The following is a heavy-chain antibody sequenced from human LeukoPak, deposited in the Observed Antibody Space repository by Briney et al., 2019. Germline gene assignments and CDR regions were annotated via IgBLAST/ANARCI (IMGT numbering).Heavy chain of an antibody. CDR2: INHSGST. CDR3: ARARPYGSGSYTPPRRYFDY. Sequence: PSETLSLTCAVYGGSFSGYYWSWIRQPPGKGLEWIGEINHSGSTNYNPSLKSRVTISVDTSKNQFSLKLSSVTAADTAVYYCARARPYGSGSYTPPRRYFDYWGQGTLVTVSS. V-gene: IGHV4-34*01. D-gene: IGHD3-10*01. J-gene: IGHJ4*02. CDR1: GGSFSGYY.